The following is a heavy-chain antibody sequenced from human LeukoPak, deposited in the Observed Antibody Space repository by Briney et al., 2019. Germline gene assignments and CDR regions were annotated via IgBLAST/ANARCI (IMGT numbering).Heavy chain of an antibody. V-gene: IGHV4-39*01. J-gene: IGHJ5*02. CDR1: GGSIGSSSYY. D-gene: IGHD6-19*01. Sequence: SETLSLTCTVSGGSIGSSSYYWGWIRQPPGKGLEWIGSIYYSGSTYYNPSLKSRVTISVDTSKNQFSLKLSSVTAADTAVYYCARHSTVAGTEWFDPWGQGTLVTVSS. CDR2: IYYSGST. CDR3: ARHSTVAGTEWFDP.